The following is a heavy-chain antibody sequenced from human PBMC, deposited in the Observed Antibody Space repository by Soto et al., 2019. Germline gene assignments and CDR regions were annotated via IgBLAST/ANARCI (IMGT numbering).Heavy chain of an antibody. V-gene: IGHV3-21*01. J-gene: IGHJ5*02. CDR3: ARDPKYIVVVPAAPEGGENWFDP. Sequence: EVQLVESGGGLVKPGGSLRLSCAASGFTFSSYSMNWVRQAPGKGLEWVSSISSSSSYIYYEDSVKGRFTISRDNAKNSLYLQMNSLRAEDTAVYYCARDPKYIVVVPAAPEGGENWFDPWGQGTLVTVSS. CDR1: GFTFSSYS. D-gene: IGHD2-2*01. CDR2: ISSSSSYI.